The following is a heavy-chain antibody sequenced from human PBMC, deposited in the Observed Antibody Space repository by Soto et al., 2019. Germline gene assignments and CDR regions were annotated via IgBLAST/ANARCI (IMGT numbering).Heavy chain of an antibody. J-gene: IGHJ4*02. CDR3: ASRHRPSYPSDY. Sequence: EVQLVESGGGLVQPGGSLRLSCAASGITFSSYWMHWVRQAPGKGLEWVSRINDDGRRTSYADSVKGRFTISRDNAKNTLYLQMNSLRDDDTAIYYCASRHRPSYPSDYLGQGTLVTVSS. CDR1: GITFSSYW. CDR2: INDDGRRT. V-gene: IGHV3-74*01.